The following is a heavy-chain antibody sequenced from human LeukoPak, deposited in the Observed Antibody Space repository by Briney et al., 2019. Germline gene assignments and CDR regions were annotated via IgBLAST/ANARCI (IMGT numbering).Heavy chain of an antibody. D-gene: IGHD3-22*01. CDR2: IYHGGSL. Sequence: SETLPLTCTVSGYFISSGYYWGWIRQPPGKGLEWIGSIYHGGSLYYNPSLKSRVTISVDTSMNRFSLKLNSVTAADTAVYYCARDLYYYDSSAYPPTWFDPWGQGILVTVSS. V-gene: IGHV4-38-2*02. CDR3: ARDLYYYDSSAYPPTWFDP. J-gene: IGHJ5*02. CDR1: GYFISSGYY.